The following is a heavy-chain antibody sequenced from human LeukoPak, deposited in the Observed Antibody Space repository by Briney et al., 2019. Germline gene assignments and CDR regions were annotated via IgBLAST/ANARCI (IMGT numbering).Heavy chain of an antibody. CDR2: ISSDGGST. D-gene: IGHD4-23*01. V-gene: IGHV3-64D*06. CDR1: GFTISSYA. Sequence: GSLRLSCSVSGFTISSYAMHWVRQAPGKGLEYVSSISSDGGSTFYADSVKGRFTISRDNSKNTLSLQMSSLRTEDAAVYYCVKDRWVDYWGQGTLVTVSS. CDR3: VKDRWVDY. J-gene: IGHJ4*02.